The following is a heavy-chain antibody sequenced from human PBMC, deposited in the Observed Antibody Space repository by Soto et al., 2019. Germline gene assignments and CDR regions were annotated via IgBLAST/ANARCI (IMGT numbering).Heavy chain of an antibody. Sequence: EVQLLESGGGLVQPGGSLRLSCAASGFTFSSYAMSWVRQAPGKGLEWVSAISGSGGSTYYADSVKGRFTISRDNSKNTLYVQMTGLKAGDTALYYCAEDCLGGGMGCYFDYWGQGTLVTVSS. CDR2: ISGSGGST. D-gene: IGHD3-16*01. CDR3: AEDCLGGGMGCYFDY. CDR1: GFTFSSYA. J-gene: IGHJ4*02. V-gene: IGHV3-23*01.